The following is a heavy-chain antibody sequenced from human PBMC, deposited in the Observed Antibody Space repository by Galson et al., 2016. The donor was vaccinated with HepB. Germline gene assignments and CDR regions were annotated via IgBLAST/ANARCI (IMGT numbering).Heavy chain of an antibody. CDR3: ARGSLVKSSTLFDP. J-gene: IGHJ5*02. V-gene: IGHV4-31*03. Sequence: LSLTCTVSGGSMQSGGYYWSWIRQHPGKGLEWIGYMFFTGNAYYNPSLKSRVNISLDMSKNQFSLNLISATAADTAVYYCARGSLVKSSTLFDPWGQGTLVTVSS. D-gene: IGHD6-6*01. CDR1: GGSMQSGGYY. CDR2: MFFTGNA.